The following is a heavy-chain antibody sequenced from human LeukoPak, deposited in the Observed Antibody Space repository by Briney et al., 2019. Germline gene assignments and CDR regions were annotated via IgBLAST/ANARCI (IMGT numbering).Heavy chain of an antibody. V-gene: IGHV3-7*01. CDR1: GFTFSTSW. CDR2: IKEDGSEK. CDR3: ASGYYSGWYIPYY. J-gene: IGHJ4*02. D-gene: IGHD6-19*01. Sequence: GGSLRLSCAASGFTFSTSWMIWVRQAPGKGLEWVANIKEDGSEKYYVDSVKGRFTISRDNAKNSLYLQMNSLRAEDTAVYYCASGYYSGWYIPYYWGQGTLVTVS.